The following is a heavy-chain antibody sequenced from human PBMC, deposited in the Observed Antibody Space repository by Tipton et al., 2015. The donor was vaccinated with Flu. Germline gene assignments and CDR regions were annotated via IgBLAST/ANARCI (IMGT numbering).Heavy chain of an antibody. J-gene: IGHJ4*02. D-gene: IGHD5-18*01. CDR2: INPNSGGT. CDR3: AGDPANSYAPFDY. V-gene: IGHV1-2*06. CDR1: GYTFTGYY. Sequence: QLVQSGAEVKKPGASVKVSCKASGYTFTGYYMHWVRQAPGQGLEWMGRINPNSGGTNYAQKFQGRVTMTRDTSISTAYMELSRLRSDDTAVYFCAGDPANSYAPFDYWGQGTLVTVSS.